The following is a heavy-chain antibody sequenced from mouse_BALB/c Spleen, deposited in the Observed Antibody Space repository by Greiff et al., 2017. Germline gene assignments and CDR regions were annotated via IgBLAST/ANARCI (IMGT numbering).Heavy chain of an antibody. V-gene: IGHV3-2*02. CDR1: GYSITSDYA. CDR3: ARSDLDFDY. CDR2: ISYSGST. J-gene: IGHJ2*01. Sequence: VQLKESGPGLVKPSQSLSLTCTVTGYSITSDYAWNWIRQFPGNKLEWMGYISYSGSTSYNPSLKSRISITRDTSKNQFFLQLNSVTTEDTATYYCARSDLDFDYWGQGTTLTVSS.